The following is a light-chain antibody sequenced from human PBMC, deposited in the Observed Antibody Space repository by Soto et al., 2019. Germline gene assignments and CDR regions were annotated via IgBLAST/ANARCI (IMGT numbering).Light chain of an antibody. V-gene: IGLV2-23*01. J-gene: IGLJ1*01. CDR1: SSDVGTYNL. CDR3: CSYATSTTYV. Sequence: QSVLTQPASLSGSPGQSITISCTGTSSDVGTYNLVSWYQQHPNKAPKLLIYEANKRPSGVSNRFSGSKSGNTASLTISGPQAEDEADYYCCSYATSTTYVFGSGTKVTVL. CDR2: EAN.